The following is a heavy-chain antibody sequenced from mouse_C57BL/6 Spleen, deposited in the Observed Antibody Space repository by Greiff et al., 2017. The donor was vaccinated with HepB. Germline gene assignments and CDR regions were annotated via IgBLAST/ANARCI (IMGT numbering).Heavy chain of an antibody. CDR2: IYPRSGNT. Sequence: QVQLQQSGAELARPGASVKLSCKASGYTFTSYGISWVKQRTEQGLEWIGEIYPRSGNTYYNEKFKGKATLTADKSSSTAYMELRSLTSEDSAVYFCARGGVRKAMDYWGQGTSVTVSS. CDR3: ARGGVRKAMDY. D-gene: IGHD2-2*01. J-gene: IGHJ4*01. CDR1: GYTFTSYG. V-gene: IGHV1-81*01.